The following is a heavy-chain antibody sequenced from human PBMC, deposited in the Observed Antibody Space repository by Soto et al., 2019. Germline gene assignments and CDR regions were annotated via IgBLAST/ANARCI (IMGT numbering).Heavy chain of an antibody. CDR3: VRYCSTTLCNGVATRTFDY. CDR1: RFTFSTYE. J-gene: IGHJ4*02. V-gene: IGHV3-48*03. CDR2: ISTSGSTV. Sequence: PGGSLRLSCAASRFTFSTYEMNWVRQAPGKGLEWVSYISTSGSTVYYADSVKGRFTISRDNTRNSPYLQMNSLRDEDTALYYCVRYCSTTLCNGVATRTFDYWGQGTLVTVS. D-gene: IGHD2-2*01.